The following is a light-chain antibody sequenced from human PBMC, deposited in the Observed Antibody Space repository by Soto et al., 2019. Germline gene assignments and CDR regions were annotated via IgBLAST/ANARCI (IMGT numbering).Light chain of an antibody. J-gene: IGKJ4*01. CDR3: QQYNSYPPT. Sequence: DIQMTQSPSSLSASVGDRVTFTCRASQDISIWLSWYQHKPGKAPTSLIYVASNLQSGVPSRFSGSGSGTDFNLTISSLQPEDSATYYCQQYNSYPPTFCGGNTVAIK. CDR1: QDISIW. V-gene: IGKV1D-16*01. CDR2: VAS.